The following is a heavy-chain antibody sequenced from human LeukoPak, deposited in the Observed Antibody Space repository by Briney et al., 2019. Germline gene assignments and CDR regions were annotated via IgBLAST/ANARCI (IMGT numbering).Heavy chain of an antibody. CDR1: GFTFTNYA. CDR2: IGGSAGRT. Sequence: PGGSLRLSCTASGFTFTNYAMGWVRQAPGKGLEWVSSIGGSAGRTFYADSVKGRFTISRDNAKNSLYLQMNSLRAEDTALYYCAKDRVVSYGSGSYYNEFDYWGQGTLVTVSS. V-gene: IGHV3-23*01. D-gene: IGHD3-10*01. J-gene: IGHJ4*02. CDR3: AKDRVVSYGSGSYYNEFDY.